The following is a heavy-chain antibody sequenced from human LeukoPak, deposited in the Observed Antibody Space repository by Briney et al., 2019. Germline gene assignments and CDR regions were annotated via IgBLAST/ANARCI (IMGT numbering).Heavy chain of an antibody. CDR1: GFNFNIYA. CDR3: ARGLYCRGGTCCAGMEV. J-gene: IGHJ6*02. CDR2: ISFDGSYK. Sequence: PGRSLRLSCAASGFNFNIYAMHWVRQAPGKGLEWVAVISFDGSYKYYTDSVKGRFTISRDNSKNTLYLQMNSLRPEDTAVYHCARGLYCRGGTCCAGMEVWGQGTTITVSS. V-gene: IGHV3-30-3*01. D-gene: IGHD2-15*01.